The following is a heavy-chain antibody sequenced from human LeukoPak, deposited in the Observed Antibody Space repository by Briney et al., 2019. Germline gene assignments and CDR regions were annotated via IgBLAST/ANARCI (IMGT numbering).Heavy chain of an antibody. CDR1: GYTFTSYG. V-gene: IGHV1-18*01. D-gene: IGHD4-17*01. CDR3: ARDLDYGDYSYYYMDV. J-gene: IGHJ6*03. Sequence: ASVKVSCKASGYTFTSYGISWVRQAPGQGLEWMGWISAYNGNTNYAQKLQGRVTMTTDTSTSTAYMELRSLRSDDTAVYYCARDLDYGDYSYYYMDVWGKGTTVTVSS. CDR2: ISAYNGNT.